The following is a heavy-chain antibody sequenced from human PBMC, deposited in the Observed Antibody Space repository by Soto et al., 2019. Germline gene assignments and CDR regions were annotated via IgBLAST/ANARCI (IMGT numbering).Heavy chain of an antibody. CDR1: GFTFSSYW. V-gene: IGHV3-7*01. J-gene: IGHJ3*02. CDR3: ARRPGWNYLPLAFDI. Sequence: PGGSLRLSCAASGFTFSSYWMSWVRQAPGKGLEWVANIKQDGSEKYYVDSVKGRFTISRDNAKNSLYLQMNSLRAEDTAVYYCARRPGWNYLPLAFDIWGQGTMVTVSS. CDR2: IKQDGSEK. D-gene: IGHD1-7*01.